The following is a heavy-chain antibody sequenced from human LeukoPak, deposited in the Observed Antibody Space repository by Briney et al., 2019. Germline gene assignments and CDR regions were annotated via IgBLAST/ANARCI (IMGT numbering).Heavy chain of an antibody. V-gene: IGHV4-59*11. Sequence: SETLSLTCTVSGASISNHYWSWIRQPPGRGLDWIGYIYDNGDTNYNPSLKSRVTISVDTSKNQFSLKLSSVTAADTAVYYCARMSVGATGFDYWGQGTLVTVSS. CDR1: GASISNHY. J-gene: IGHJ4*02. CDR2: IYDNGDT. CDR3: ARMSVGATGFDY. D-gene: IGHD1-26*01.